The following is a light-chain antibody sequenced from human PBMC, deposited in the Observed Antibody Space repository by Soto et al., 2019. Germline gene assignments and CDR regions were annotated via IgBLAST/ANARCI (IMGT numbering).Light chain of an antibody. V-gene: IGLV2-14*03. Sequence: QSVLTQPASVSGSPGQSVTNSCTGTSSDLGGYNFVSWYQHHPGKAPKLMIYDVGNRPSGVSVRFSGSKSGNTASLTISGLQAEDEADYYCSSYSSSSSVFGTGTKLTVL. J-gene: IGLJ1*01. CDR3: SSYSSSSSV. CDR1: SSDLGGYNF. CDR2: DVG.